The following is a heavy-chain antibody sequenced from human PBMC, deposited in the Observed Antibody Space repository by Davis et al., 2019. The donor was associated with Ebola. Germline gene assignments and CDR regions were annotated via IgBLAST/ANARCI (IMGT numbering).Heavy chain of an antibody. CDR3: AGGETRPYYYGMDV. CDR1: GYTFTSYG. V-gene: IGHV1-18*01. Sequence: ASVKVSCKASGYTFTSYGISWVRQAPGHGLEWMGWISAYNGNTNYAQKFQGRVTITADKSTSTAYMELSSLRSEDTAVYYCAGGETRPYYYGMDVWGQGTTVTVSS. J-gene: IGHJ6*02. D-gene: IGHD1-26*01. CDR2: ISAYNGNT.